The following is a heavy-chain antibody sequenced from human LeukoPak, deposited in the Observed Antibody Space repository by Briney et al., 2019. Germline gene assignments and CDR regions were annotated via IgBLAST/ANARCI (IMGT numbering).Heavy chain of an antibody. CDR2: ISGSGGST. D-gene: IGHD3-3*01. J-gene: IGHJ6*02. CDR1: GFTFSSYA. Sequence: QPGGSLRLSCAASGFTFSSYAMSWVRQAPGKGLEWVSAISGSGGSTYYADSVKGRFTISRDNSKNTLYLQMNSLRAEDTAVYYCAKDNYDFWSGSPPMAVWGQGTTVTVSS. V-gene: IGHV3-23*01. CDR3: AKDNYDFWSGSPPMAV.